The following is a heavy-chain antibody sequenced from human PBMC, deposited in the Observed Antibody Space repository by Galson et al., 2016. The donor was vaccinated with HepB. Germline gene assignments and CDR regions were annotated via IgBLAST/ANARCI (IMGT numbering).Heavy chain of an antibody. CDR3: ARDSFLNALDF. D-gene: IGHD2-21*01. CDR2: INPNSGGT. V-gene: IGHV1-2*02. CDR1: AYTFIDYY. Sequence: SVKVSCKASAYTFIDYYIHWVRQAPGQGLEWMGWINPNSGGTNSAQKFQGRVTLTRDTSINTAYMELSNLKSDDTAVYYCARDSFLNALDFWGPGTMVTASS. J-gene: IGHJ3*01.